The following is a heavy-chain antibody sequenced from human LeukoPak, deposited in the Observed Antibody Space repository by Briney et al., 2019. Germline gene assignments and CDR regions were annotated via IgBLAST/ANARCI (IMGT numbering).Heavy chain of an antibody. CDR1: EFTFSTYA. CDR2: ISRDGSSN. D-gene: IGHD2-2*01. CDR3: ARGNGALGPVPPAMPPYYYSGMDV. J-gene: IGHJ6*02. V-gene: IGHV3-30*04. Sequence: PGRSLRLSCTASEFTFSTYAMHWVRQAPGKGLEWVAVISRDGSSNYYADSVKGRFTISRDNSKNTLYLQMHTLRAEDTAVYYCARGNGALGPVPPAMPPYYYSGMDVWGQGTTVTVSS.